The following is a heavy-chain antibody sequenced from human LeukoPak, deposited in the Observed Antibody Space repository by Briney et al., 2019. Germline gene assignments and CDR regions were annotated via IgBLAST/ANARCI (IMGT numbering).Heavy chain of an antibody. CDR3: ARVGPGIAAAGTLDY. CDR1: GFTFSSYS. D-gene: IGHD6-13*01. Sequence: GGSLRLACAASGFTFSSYSMNWVRPAPGKGLEWVSYISSSSSTIYYADSVKGRLTISRDNAKNSLYLQMNSLRAEDTAVYYCARVGPGIAAAGTLDYWGQGTLVTVSS. V-gene: IGHV3-48*01. J-gene: IGHJ4*02. CDR2: ISSSSSTI.